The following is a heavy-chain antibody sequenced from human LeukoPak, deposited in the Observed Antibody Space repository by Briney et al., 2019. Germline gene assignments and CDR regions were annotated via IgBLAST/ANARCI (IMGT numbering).Heavy chain of an antibody. J-gene: IGHJ4*02. CDR2: IYHSGST. CDR1: GYSISSGYY. D-gene: IGHD3-10*01. CDR3: ARHLSGSGSVD. Sequence: SETLSLTCTVSGYSISSGYYWGWIRQPPGKGLEWIGSIYHSGSTYYNPSLKSRVTISVDTSKNQFSLRLRSVTAADTAVYYCARHLSGSGSVDWGQGTLVTVSS. V-gene: IGHV4-38-2*02.